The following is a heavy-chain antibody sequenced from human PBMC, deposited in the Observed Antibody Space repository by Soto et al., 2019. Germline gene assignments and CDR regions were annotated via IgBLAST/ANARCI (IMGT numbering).Heavy chain of an antibody. CDR3: ARDHTHLYRYGFRYYGMDV. J-gene: IGHJ6*02. D-gene: IGHD5-18*01. CDR2: INPNSGGT. V-gene: IGHV1-2*04. CDR1: GYTFTGYY. Sequence: ASVKVSCKASGYTFTGYYMHWVRQAPGQGLEWMGWINPNSGGTNYAQKFQGWVTMTRDTSISTAYMELSRLRSDDTAVYYCARDHTHLYRYGFRYYGMDVWGQGTTVTVSS.